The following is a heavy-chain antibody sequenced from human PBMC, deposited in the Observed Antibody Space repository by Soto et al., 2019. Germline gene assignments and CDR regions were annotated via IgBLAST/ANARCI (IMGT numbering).Heavy chain of an antibody. CDR2: MNPNSGDT. Sequence: QVPLVQSGAEVKKPGASVKVSCKASGNTFNNYDINWVRQATGKGLEYLGWMNPNSGDTAYVQKFQGRVNMTWDTSITTAYRELRSVRSEYTSVYFCARGVKYGAYSRWFDPWGQGTLVTVSS. CDR1: GNTFNNYD. D-gene: IGHD4-17*01. V-gene: IGHV1-8*01. CDR3: ARGVKYGAYSRWFDP. J-gene: IGHJ5*02.